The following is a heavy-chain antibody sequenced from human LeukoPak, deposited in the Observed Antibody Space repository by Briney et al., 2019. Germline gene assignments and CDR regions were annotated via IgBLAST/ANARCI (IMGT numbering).Heavy chain of an antibody. V-gene: IGHV3-30*02. CDR3: AKDRAVAAAHWFDY. CDR2: IRYDGSNK. Sequence: GGSLRLSCAEPGFTPSSYGTHWVRPALGKGLGWVAFIRYDGSNKYYADSVKGRFTISRENSKNTLYLQMNSQRAEDRAVYYCAKDRAVAAAHWFDYWGQGTLVTVSS. J-gene: IGHJ4*02. CDR1: GFTPSSYG. D-gene: IGHD2-15*01.